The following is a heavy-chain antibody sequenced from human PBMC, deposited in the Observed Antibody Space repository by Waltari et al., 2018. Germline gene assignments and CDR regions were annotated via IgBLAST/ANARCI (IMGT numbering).Heavy chain of an antibody. D-gene: IGHD6-13*01. V-gene: IGHV3-23*01. CDR3: AKEIGALGTPVFDY. J-gene: IGHJ4*02. CDR1: GFTFTDYA. Sequence: EVQLLESGGGVAQPGGSLRLSCAASGFTFTDYAMSWVRQTPERGLGWFSGINEGGVDRYYTDAVKGRFTSSRDNSKNTVYLQMSSLRAEDTAVYYCAKEIGALGTPVFDYWGQGTLVSVSS. CDR2: INEGGVDR.